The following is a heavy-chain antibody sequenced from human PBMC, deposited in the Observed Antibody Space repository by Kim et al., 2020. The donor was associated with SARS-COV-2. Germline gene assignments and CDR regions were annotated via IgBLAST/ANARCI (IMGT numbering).Heavy chain of an antibody. CDR2: ISSSGSTI. Sequence: VGSLRLSCAASGFTFSDYYMSWIRQAPGKWLEWVSYISSSGSTIYYADSVKGRFTISRDNAKNSLYLQMNSLRAEDTAVYYCARDRKYYDSSDRFDYWGQGTLVTVSS. J-gene: IGHJ4*02. V-gene: IGHV3-11*01. CDR3: ARDRKYYDSSDRFDY. D-gene: IGHD3-22*01. CDR1: GFTFSDYY.